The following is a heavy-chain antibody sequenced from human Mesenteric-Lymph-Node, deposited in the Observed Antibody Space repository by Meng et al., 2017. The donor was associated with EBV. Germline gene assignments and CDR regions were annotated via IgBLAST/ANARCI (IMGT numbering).Heavy chain of an antibody. CDR1: GASISSSHW. Sequence: QVSLQESGRGLVKPAGSLSRSFGVSGASISSSHWWSWVRQSPGKGLEWIGEIFHTGSTNYNPSLKRRVTISADESKNQVSLKLTSVTAADTAVYYCARGKGSSSYFDYWGQGSLVTVSS. V-gene: IGHV4-4*02. J-gene: IGHJ4*02. CDR2: IFHTGST. CDR3: ARGKGSSSYFDY. D-gene: IGHD6-13*01.